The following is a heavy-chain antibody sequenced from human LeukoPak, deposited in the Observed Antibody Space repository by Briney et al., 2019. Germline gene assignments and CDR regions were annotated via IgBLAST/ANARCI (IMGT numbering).Heavy chain of an antibody. V-gene: IGHV3-30*04. D-gene: IGHD3-10*01. J-gene: IGHJ4*02. Sequence: GGSLRLSCAASGFTFSSYAMHWVRQAPGKGLEWVAVISYDGSNKYYADSVKGRFTISRDNSKNTLYLQMNSLRAEDTALYYCAKSGDYGSGDDYWGQGTLVTVSS. CDR2: ISYDGSNK. CDR1: GFTFSSYA. CDR3: AKSGDYGSGDDY.